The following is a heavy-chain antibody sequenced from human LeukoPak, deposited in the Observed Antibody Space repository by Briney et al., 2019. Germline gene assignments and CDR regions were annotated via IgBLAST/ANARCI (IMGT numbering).Heavy chain of an antibody. CDR3: ASERSDTYQIDY. J-gene: IGHJ4*02. Sequence: GALVKVSCKASGYSLTGHYMHWVRQAPGQGLEWMGCINSNTGGTNYAQKFQDRVTMTRDTSINTAYMELSSLRHDDTALYYCASERSDTYQIDYWGQGTLVTVSS. V-gene: IGHV1-2*02. CDR2: INSNTGGT. D-gene: IGHD3-3*01. CDR1: GYSLTGHY.